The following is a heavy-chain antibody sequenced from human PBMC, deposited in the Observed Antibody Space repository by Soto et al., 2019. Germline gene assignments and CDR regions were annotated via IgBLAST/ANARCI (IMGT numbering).Heavy chain of an antibody. D-gene: IGHD6-13*01. CDR1: GFTFSNYW. J-gene: IGHJ3*02. CDR2: INKDGSEK. V-gene: IGHV3-7*03. Sequence: EEEVVESGGGLVQPGGSLRLSCAASGFTFSNYWMSWVRQAPGKGLELVAKINKDGSEKYHVDSVKGRFTISRDNAENSLYLQMNSLRAEDTAVYYCTTTRPGTNVFDNWGQGTLVTVSS. CDR3: TTTRPGTNVFDN.